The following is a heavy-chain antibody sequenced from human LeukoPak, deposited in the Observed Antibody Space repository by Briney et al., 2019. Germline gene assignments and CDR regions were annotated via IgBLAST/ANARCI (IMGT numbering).Heavy chain of an antibody. CDR2: ISGSDGST. Sequence: GGSLRLSCAASGFTFSSYAMSWVRQAPGKGLEWVSGISGSDGSTNYADSVKGRFTISRDNAKNTLCLQMNSLRAEDTAVYYCARDAVDTANAVWGQGTTVTVSS. J-gene: IGHJ6*02. D-gene: IGHD5-18*01. CDR1: GFTFSSYA. V-gene: IGHV3-23*01. CDR3: ARDAVDTANAV.